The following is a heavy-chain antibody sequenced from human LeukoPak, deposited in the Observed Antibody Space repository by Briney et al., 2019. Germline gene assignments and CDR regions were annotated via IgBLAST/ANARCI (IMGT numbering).Heavy chain of an antibody. V-gene: IGHV3-30*18. CDR2: ISYDGSNK. CDR1: GFTFSSYG. CDR3: AKESSGYRSNFDY. J-gene: IGHJ4*02. Sequence: GGSLRLSCAASGFTFSSYGMHWVRQAPGKGLEWVAVISYDGSNKYYADSVKGRFTISRDNSKNTLYLQMNSLRAEDTAVYYCAKESSGYRSNFDYWGQGTLVTVSS. D-gene: IGHD3-22*01.